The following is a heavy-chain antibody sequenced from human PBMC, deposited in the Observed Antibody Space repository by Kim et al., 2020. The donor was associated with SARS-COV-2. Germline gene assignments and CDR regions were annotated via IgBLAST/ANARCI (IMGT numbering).Heavy chain of an antibody. CDR2: ISWNSGTI. V-gene: IGHV3-9*01. CDR3: AKSKFTMFHGVLYGMDV. D-gene: IGHD3-10*01. CDR1: GFTFDDYA. Sequence: GGSLRLSCAASGFTFDDYAMHWVRQAPGKGLEWVSGISWNSGTIGYADSVKGRFTISRDNAKNSLYLQMNSLRTEDTALYYCAKSKFTMFHGVLYGMDV. J-gene: IGHJ6*01.